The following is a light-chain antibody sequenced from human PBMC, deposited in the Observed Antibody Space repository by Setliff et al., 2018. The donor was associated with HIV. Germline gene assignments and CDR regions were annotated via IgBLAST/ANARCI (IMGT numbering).Light chain of an antibody. Sequence: QSALTQPASVSGSPGQSITISRTGTSSDVGTYNAVYWYQQHPGKAPKLMIYDVSTRPSGVSNRFSGSKSGNTASLTISGLQTEDEADYYCSSYTSSSTDVFGTGTKSPS. CDR2: DVS. CDR1: SSDVGTYNA. V-gene: IGLV2-14*01. CDR3: SSYTSSSTDV. J-gene: IGLJ1*01.